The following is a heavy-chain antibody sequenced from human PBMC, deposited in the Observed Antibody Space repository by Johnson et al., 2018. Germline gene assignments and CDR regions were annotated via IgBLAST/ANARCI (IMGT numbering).Heavy chain of an antibody. CDR1: GFTFSSYW. CDR2: INSDGSST. V-gene: IGHV3-74*01. CDR3: AKDKRERYCSSTRCSEYWYFDL. D-gene: IGHD2-2*01. J-gene: IGHJ2*01. Sequence: VQLQESGGGLVQPGGSLRLSCAASGFTFSSYWMHWVRQAPGKGLVWVSRINSDGSSTSYADSVKGRFNLSRDNAKKTLYLQMNSLRAEDTAIYYCAKDKRERYCSSTRCSEYWYFDLWGRGTLVTVSS.